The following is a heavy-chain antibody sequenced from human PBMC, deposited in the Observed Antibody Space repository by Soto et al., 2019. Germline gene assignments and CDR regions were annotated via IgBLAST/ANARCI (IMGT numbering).Heavy chain of an antibody. CDR2: IDPSDSYT. Sequence: GESLKISCKGSGYSFTSYWISWVRQMHGKGLEWMGRIDPSDSYTNYSPSFQGHVTISADKSISTAYLQWSSLKASDTAMYYCARQQRLSPVQLERKSYYGMDVWGQGTTVTVSS. V-gene: IGHV5-10-1*01. CDR1: GYSFTSYW. J-gene: IGHJ6*02. D-gene: IGHD1-1*01. CDR3: ARQQRLSPVQLERKSYYGMDV.